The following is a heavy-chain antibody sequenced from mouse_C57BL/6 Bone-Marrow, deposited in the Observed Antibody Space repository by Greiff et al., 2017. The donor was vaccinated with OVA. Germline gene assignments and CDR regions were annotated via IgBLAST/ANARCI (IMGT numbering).Heavy chain of an antibody. Sequence: EVKLVESVAELVRPGASVKLSCTASGFNIKNTYMHWVKQRPEQGLEWIGRIDPANGNTKYAPNFQGKATITADTSSNTAYLQLGSLTSEDTAIYYWAPYDGYFDVWGTGTTVTVSS. CDR2: IDPANGNT. CDR1: GFNIKNTY. D-gene: IGHD2-14*01. CDR3: APYDGYFDV. J-gene: IGHJ1*03. V-gene: IGHV14-3*01.